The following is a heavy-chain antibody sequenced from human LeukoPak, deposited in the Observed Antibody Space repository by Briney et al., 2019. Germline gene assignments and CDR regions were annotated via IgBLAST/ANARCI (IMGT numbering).Heavy chain of an antibody. D-gene: IGHD1-26*01. CDR2: INHSGST. CDR1: GGSFSGCY. CDR3: ARVVYPRDSGYIEY. V-gene: IGHV4-34*01. Sequence: PSETLSLTCAVYGGSFSGCYWSWIRHHPGKWLEWLGEINHSGSTNYNPSLKKRVTTSVDTSKNQFSLKLTSVTAADTAVYYCARVVYPRDSGYIEYWGQGTLVTVSS. J-gene: IGHJ4*02.